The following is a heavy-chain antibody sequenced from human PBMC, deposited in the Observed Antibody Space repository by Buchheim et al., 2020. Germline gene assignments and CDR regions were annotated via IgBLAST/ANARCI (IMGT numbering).Heavy chain of an antibody. V-gene: IGHV3-20*04. Sequence: EVQLLESGGGVVRPGGSLRLSCAASGFTFDDYGMTWIRQAPGKGLEWVSGISWRGGSTGYADSVKGRFTISRDNAKKSLYLQMNSLRGEDTASYYCARAGGSGSHFLNYYYYYMDVWGKGTT. CDR2: ISWRGGST. J-gene: IGHJ6*03. CDR1: GFTFDDYG. CDR3: ARAGGSGSHFLNYYYYYMDV. D-gene: IGHD3-10*01.